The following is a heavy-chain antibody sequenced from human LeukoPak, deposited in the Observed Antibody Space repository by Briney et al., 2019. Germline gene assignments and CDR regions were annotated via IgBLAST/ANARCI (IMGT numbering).Heavy chain of an antibody. V-gene: IGHV3-23*01. CDR1: GFTFSSYA. J-gene: IGHJ6*03. CDR3: ASSSGYYYYYYMDV. Sequence: GGSLRLSCAASGFTFSSYAMSWVRQAPGKGLEWVSAISGSGGSTYYADSVKGRFTISRDNSKNTLYLQMNSLRAEDTAVYYCASSSGYYYYYYMDVWGKGTTVTASS. D-gene: IGHD6-19*01. CDR2: ISGSGGST.